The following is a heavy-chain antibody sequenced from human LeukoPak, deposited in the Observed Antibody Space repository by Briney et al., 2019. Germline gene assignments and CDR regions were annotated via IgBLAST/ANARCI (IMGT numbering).Heavy chain of an antibody. V-gene: IGHV3-7*01. J-gene: IGHJ4*02. CDR2: IKQDGSEK. CDR1: GFTFSSYW. CDR3: ARVGRYGDKAFDY. D-gene: IGHD4-17*01. Sequence: GGSLRLSCAASGFTFSSYWMSWVRQAPGKGLEWVANIKQDGSEKYYVDSVKGRFTISRDNAKNSLYLQMNSLRAEDTAVYYCARVGRYGDKAFDYWGQGTLVAVSS.